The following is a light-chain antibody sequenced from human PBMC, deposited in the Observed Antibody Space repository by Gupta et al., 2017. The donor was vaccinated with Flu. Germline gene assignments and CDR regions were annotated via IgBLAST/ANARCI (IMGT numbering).Light chain of an antibody. J-gene: IGKJ2*01. V-gene: IGKV1-39*01. CDR3: QQSYSTLYT. CDR2: AAS. Sequence: ITCRASQSISSYLNWYQQKPGKAPKLLIYAASSLQSGVPSRFSGSGSGTDFTLTISSLQPEDFATYYCQQSYSTLYTFGQGTKLEIK. CDR1: QSISSY.